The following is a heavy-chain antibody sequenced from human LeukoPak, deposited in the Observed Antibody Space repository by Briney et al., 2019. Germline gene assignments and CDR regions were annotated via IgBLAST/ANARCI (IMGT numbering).Heavy chain of an antibody. CDR1: GGSISSSSYY. CDR3: ARVDILTGYNNYYYYYMDV. CDR2: IYYSGST. Sequence: SETLSLTCTVSGGSISSSSYYWGWIRQPPGKGLEWIGSIYYSGSTYYNPSLKSRVTISVDTSKNQFSLKLSSVTAADTAVYYCARVDILTGYNNYYYYYMDVWGKGTTVTISS. V-gene: IGHV4-39*07. J-gene: IGHJ6*03. D-gene: IGHD3-9*01.